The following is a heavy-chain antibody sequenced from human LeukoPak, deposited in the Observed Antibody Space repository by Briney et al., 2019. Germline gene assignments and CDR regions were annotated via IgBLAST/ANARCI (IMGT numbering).Heavy chain of an antibody. Sequence: SETLSLTCTVSGGSISSYYWSWIRQPPGKGLEWIGYIYYSGSTYYNPSLKSRVTISVDTSKNQFSLKLSSVTAADTAVYYCATRPSPTSYKLRYFDYWGQGTLVTVSS. CDR2: IYYSGST. D-gene: IGHD3-9*01. J-gene: IGHJ4*02. CDR3: ATRPSPTSYKLRYFDY. V-gene: IGHV4-59*04. CDR1: GGSISSYY.